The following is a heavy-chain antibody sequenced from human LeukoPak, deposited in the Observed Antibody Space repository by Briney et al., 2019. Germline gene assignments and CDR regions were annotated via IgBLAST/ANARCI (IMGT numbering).Heavy chain of an antibody. V-gene: IGHV1-46*01. CDR3: VKDRTGTYTLDY. CDR2: INPSGGST. J-gene: IGHJ4*02. CDR1: GYTSTNYY. Sequence: ASVKVSCKASGYTSTNYYIQWVRQAPGQGLEWVGMINPSGGSTSYAQDLQGRVTMTRDTSTSTVYMELSSLTSEDTAVYYCVKDRTGTYTLDYWGQGTLVTVSS. D-gene: IGHD3-10*01.